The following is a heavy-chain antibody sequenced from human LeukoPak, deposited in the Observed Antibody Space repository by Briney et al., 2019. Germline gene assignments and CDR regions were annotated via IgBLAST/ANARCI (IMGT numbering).Heavy chain of an antibody. V-gene: IGHV3-30*02. Sequence: PGGSLRLSCGASGFTFNSHDMHWVRRAPGKGPEWVAFIRYDGYKRYYGDFGKGRFTISRDKSNNTLFLQMNSLRGDDTAVYYCARGVAGSAFDYWGQGTLVAVSS. CDR3: ARGVAGSAFDY. CDR2: IRYDGYKR. D-gene: IGHD2-21*01. J-gene: IGHJ4*02. CDR1: GFTFNSHD.